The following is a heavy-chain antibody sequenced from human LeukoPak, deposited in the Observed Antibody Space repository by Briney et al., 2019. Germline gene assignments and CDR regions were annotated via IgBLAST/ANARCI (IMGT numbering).Heavy chain of an antibody. CDR1: GGSVSSSSYY. J-gene: IGHJ5*02. CDR3: ARHEVGYCSSPSCYGGNWLDP. V-gene: IGHV4-39*01. CDR2: VYFSGPT. Sequence: SETLSLTCTVSGGSVSSSSYYWGWIRQPLGKGLEWIGTVYFSGPTYNNPSLKSRVTISVDTSKNQFSLNLNSVTAADTAVYYCARHEVGYCSSPSCYGGNWLDPWGQGTLVTVSS. D-gene: IGHD2-2*01.